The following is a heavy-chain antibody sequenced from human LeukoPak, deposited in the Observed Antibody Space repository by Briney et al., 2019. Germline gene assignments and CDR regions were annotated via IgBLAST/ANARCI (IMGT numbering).Heavy chain of an antibody. CDR1: GLTVSINY. V-gene: IGHV3-53*01. D-gene: IGHD6-19*01. CDR3: ARVRSDSSGWYEFDY. Sequence: GGSLRLSCAASGLTVSINYMRWVRQVSGGGLEFVSLISTGGTTHYPDSVKGRFSISRDNSKNTLYLQMNSLRAEDTAVYYCARVRSDSSGWYEFDYWGQGTLVTVSS. J-gene: IGHJ4*02. CDR2: ISTGGTT.